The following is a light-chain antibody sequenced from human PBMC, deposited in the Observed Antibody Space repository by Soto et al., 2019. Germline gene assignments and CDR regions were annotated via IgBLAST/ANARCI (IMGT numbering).Light chain of an antibody. CDR3: QQYGDSPRT. J-gene: IGKJ1*01. Sequence: EIVLTQSPGTLSLSPGERATLSCRASQSVSRNYLAWYQHKPGQAPTLLIYGASRRTPGIPDGFSGRGSGTDFTLTISGLEPEDFAVYYCQQYGDSPRTFGQGTKVDI. V-gene: IGKV3-20*01. CDR1: QSVSRNY. CDR2: GAS.